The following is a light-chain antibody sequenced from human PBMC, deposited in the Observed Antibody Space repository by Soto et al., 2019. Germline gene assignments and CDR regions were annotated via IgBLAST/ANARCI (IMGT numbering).Light chain of an antibody. CDR1: KLGDKY. CDR2: QDS. V-gene: IGLV3-1*01. Sequence: SYELTQPPSVSVSPGQTASITCSGDKLGDKYACWYQQKPGQSPVLVIYQDSKRPSGIPERFSGSNSGNTATLTISGTQAMDEADYYCQAWDSSTGVVGTGTKVTV. J-gene: IGLJ1*01. CDR3: QAWDSSTGV.